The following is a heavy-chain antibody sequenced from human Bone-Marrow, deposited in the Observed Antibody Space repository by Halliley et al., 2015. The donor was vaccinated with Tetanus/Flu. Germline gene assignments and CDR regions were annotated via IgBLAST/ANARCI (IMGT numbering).Heavy chain of an antibody. J-gene: IGHJ6*02. CDR3: ARGLIMDV. Sequence: TLSLTCTISGGSFSSYYWSWIRQSPGEGLEWIGYVYYSGSTYYNPSLRSRVTIFVDTSKNQFSLKLGSVTAADRAVYYCARGLIMDVWGQGTTVTVSS. V-gene: IGHV4-59*04. CDR2: VYYSGST. CDR1: GGSFSSYY.